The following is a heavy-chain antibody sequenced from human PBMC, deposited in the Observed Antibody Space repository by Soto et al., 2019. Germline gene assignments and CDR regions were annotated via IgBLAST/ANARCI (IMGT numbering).Heavy chain of an antibody. J-gene: IGHJ4*02. CDR1: GGAINNNY. D-gene: IGHD2-15*01. CDR2: IHYNGNT. CDR3: ARDKCSGGSCPVGY. Sequence: SETLSLTSTVSGGAINNNYWSWFRQPPGKGLEWIAYIHYNGNTNYNPSLKSRVTISLDTSQNQFSLRLSSVTAADTAVYFCARDKCSGGSCPVGYWGQGTLVTVSS. V-gene: IGHV4-59*01.